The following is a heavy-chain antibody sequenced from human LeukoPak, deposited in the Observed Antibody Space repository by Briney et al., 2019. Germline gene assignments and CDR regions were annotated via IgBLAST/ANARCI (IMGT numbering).Heavy chain of an antibody. CDR2: IYHSGST. Sequence: SETLSLTCTVSGYSISSGYYWGWIRQPPGKGLEWIGSIYHSGSTYYNPSLKSRVTISVDTSKNQFSLKLSSVTAADTAVYYCARDRMYSGSSDAFDIWGQGTMVTASS. CDR1: GYSISSGYY. V-gene: IGHV4-38-2*02. CDR3: ARDRMYSGSSDAFDI. J-gene: IGHJ3*02. D-gene: IGHD1-26*01.